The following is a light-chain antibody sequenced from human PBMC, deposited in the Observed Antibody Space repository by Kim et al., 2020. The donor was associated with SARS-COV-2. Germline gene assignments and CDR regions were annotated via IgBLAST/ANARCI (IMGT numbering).Light chain of an antibody. CDR2: GAS. J-gene: IGKJ5*01. CDR1: QSVSSN. Sequence: YPGERATLSCRASQSVSSNLAWYQQKPGQAPRLLIYGASTRATGIPARFSGSGSGTEFTLTISSLQSEDFAVYYCQQYNNWPPITFGQGTRLEIK. V-gene: IGKV3-15*01. CDR3: QQYNNWPPIT.